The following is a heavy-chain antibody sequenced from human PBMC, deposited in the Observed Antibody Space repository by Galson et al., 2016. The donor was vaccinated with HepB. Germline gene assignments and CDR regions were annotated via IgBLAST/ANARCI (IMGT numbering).Heavy chain of an antibody. CDR1: GFTFSSYG. Sequence: SLRLSCAASGFTFSSYGTHWVRQAPGKGLEWVAVISFDGDKYSYADSVRGRFTISRDTSKDTVYLQMNRLRVEDTARYYCAKSLCSGGTCGGVFYYYYPMDVGGQGTTVIVSS. V-gene: IGHV3-30*18. CDR2: ISFDGDKY. J-gene: IGHJ6*02. CDR3: AKSLCSGGTCGGVFYYYYPMDV. D-gene: IGHD2-15*01.